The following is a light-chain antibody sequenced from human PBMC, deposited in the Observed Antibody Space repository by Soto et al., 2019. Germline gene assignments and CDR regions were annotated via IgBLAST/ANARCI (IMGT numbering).Light chain of an antibody. V-gene: IGKV3-20*01. CDR1: QSVSTNY. CDR3: QQYGSSPWT. CDR2: GAS. Sequence: EIVLTQSPGTLSLSPGERATLSCRASQSVSTNYLAWYQHKPGQAPRLLIYGASSRATGIPDRFSGSGSGTDFTLNISRLEPEDFAVYYCQQYGSSPWTFGQGTKVEIK. J-gene: IGKJ1*01.